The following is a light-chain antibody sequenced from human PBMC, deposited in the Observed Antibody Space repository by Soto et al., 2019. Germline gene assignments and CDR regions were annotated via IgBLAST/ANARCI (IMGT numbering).Light chain of an antibody. Sequence: IVLTQSPATLSLSPGEGTTLSCRASQSVGRYLAWYLQKPGQAPRLLIYDTSNRATGIPARFSGSGSGTDFTLTTSSLAPEDFAVYYCQQRSNWPRTFGQGTKVEIK. CDR3: QQRSNWPRT. V-gene: IGKV3-11*01. CDR1: QSVGRY. CDR2: DTS. J-gene: IGKJ1*01.